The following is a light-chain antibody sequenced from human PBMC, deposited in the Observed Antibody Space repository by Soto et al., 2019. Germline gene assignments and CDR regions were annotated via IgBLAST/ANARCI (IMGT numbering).Light chain of an antibody. CDR2: EVT. CDR1: SSDVGDSSL. J-gene: IGLJ1*01. V-gene: IGLV2-23*02. Sequence: QSALTQPASVSASPGQSVTISCTGTSSDVGDSSLVSWYQQHPGKAPKLMIYEVTKRPSGVSNRFSGSNSGNTASLTISGLQAEDEADYYCCSDASGYVFGTGTKLTVL. CDR3: CSDASGYV.